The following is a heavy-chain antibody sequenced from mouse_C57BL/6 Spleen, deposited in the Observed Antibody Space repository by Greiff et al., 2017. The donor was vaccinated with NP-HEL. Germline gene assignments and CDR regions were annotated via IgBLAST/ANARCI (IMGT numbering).Heavy chain of an antibody. CDR3: ARRSWDGGVAY. CDR1: GYTFTDYY. J-gene: IGHJ3*01. CDR2: IYPGSGNT. D-gene: IGHD4-1*01. V-gene: IGHV1-76*01. Sequence: VQLQQSGAELVRPGASVKLSCKASGYTFTDYYINWVKQRPGQGLEWIARIYPGSGNTYYNEKFKGKATLTAEKSSSTAYMQLSSLTSEDSAVYFCARRSWDGGVAYWGQGTLVTVSA.